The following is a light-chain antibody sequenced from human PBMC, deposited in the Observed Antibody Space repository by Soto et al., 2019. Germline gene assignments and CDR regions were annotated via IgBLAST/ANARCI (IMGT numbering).Light chain of an antibody. J-gene: IGLJ3*02. Sequence: QSVLTQPPSVSGAPGQRVTLSCTGSSSNIGAGYDVHWYQQLPGKAPKVLIYGNTNRPSGVPDRFSGSKSVPSASLAITGLQADDEANYYCQSYDSSLSGLVFGEGTKLTVL. CDR2: GNT. V-gene: IGLV1-40*01. CDR1: SSNIGAGYD. CDR3: QSYDSSLSGLV.